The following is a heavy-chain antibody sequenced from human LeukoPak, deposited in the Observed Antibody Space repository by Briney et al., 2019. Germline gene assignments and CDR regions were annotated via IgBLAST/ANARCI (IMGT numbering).Heavy chain of an antibody. D-gene: IGHD5-12*01. V-gene: IGHV3-30*02. Sequence: GGSLRLSWAASGFTFSSYGMHWVRQAPGKGLEWVAFIRYDGSNKYYADSVKGRFTISRDNSKNTLYLQMNSLRAEDTAVYYCAKGEFDIVATIRHLYFEFWGQGTLVTVSS. CDR3: AKGEFDIVATIRHLYFEF. CDR2: IRYDGSNK. CDR1: GFTFSSYG. J-gene: IGHJ4*02.